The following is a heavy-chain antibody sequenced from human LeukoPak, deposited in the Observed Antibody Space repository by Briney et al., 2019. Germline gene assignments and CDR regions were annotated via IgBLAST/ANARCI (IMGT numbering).Heavy chain of an antibody. J-gene: IGHJ3*02. CDR2: FDPEDGET. Sequence: GSSVNVSCKASGGTFSSYAISWVRQAPGKGLEWMGGFDPEDGETIYAQKFQGRVTMTEDTSTDTAYMELSSLRSEDTAVYYCATEDGDEGAFDIWGQGTMVTVSS. V-gene: IGHV1-24*01. D-gene: IGHD2-21*02. CDR1: GGTFSSYA. CDR3: ATEDGDEGAFDI.